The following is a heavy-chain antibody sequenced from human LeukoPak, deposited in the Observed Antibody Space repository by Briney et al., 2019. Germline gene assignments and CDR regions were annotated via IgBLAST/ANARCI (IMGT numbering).Heavy chain of an antibody. D-gene: IGHD1-1*01. CDR2: MNPNSGNT. CDR1: GYTFTSYD. Sequence: ASVKFSCKASGYTFTSYDINWVRQATGQGLEWMGWMNPNSGNTGYAQKFQGRVTITRNTSISTAYMELSSLRSEDTAVYYCASFPDSVGERGAFDIWGQGTMVTVSS. V-gene: IGHV1-8*03. J-gene: IGHJ3*02. CDR3: ASFPDSVGERGAFDI.